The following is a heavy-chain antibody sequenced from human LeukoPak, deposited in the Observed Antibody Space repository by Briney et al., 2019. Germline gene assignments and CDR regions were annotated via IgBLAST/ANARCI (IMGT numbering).Heavy chain of an antibody. Sequence: SQTLSLTCAISGDSVSSKNGAWNWIRQSPSRGLEWLGRTYYRSKWYDEYADSVKGRVTISPDTSKNQFSLHVYSVTPEDTAVYYCARDLGTSGWYTFDFWGQGTLVSVSS. J-gene: IGHJ5*01. CDR1: GDSVSSKNGA. CDR2: TYYRSKWYD. V-gene: IGHV6-1*01. D-gene: IGHD6-19*01. CDR3: ARDLGTSGWYTFDF.